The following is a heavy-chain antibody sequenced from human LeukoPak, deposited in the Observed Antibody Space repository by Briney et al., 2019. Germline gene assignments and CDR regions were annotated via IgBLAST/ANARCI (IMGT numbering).Heavy chain of an antibody. Sequence: PWGSLRLSCAASGFTVSSNYMSWVRQAPGKGLEWVSVIYSGGSTYYADSVKGRFTISRDNSKNTLYLQMNSLRAEDTAVYYCAREAHCSSTSCYAPYFDYWGQGTLVTVSS. D-gene: IGHD2-2*01. CDR2: IYSGGST. V-gene: IGHV3-53*01. CDR1: GFTVSSNY. CDR3: AREAHCSSTSCYAPYFDY. J-gene: IGHJ4*02.